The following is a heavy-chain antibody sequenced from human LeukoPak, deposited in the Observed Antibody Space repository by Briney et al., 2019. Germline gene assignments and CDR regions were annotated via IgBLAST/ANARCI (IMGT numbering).Heavy chain of an antibody. V-gene: IGHV3-23*01. D-gene: IGHD3-10*01. CDR1: GFTFSNYA. CDR2: ISGSGGGT. J-gene: IGHJ4*02. CDR3: AKLSGSTYSLWYFDY. Sequence: PGGSLRLSCAASGFTFSNYAMSWVRQAPGKGLEWVSTISGSGGGTNYADSVKVRFIISRDNSKNTLYLQMNSLRAEDTAVFYCAKLSGSTYSLWYFDYWGQGTLVTVSS.